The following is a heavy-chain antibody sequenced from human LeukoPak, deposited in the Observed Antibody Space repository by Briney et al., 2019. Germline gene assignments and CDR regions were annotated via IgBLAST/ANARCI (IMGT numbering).Heavy chain of an antibody. D-gene: IGHD6-13*01. J-gene: IGHJ4*02. Sequence: SETLSLTCTVSGGSVSSGSYYWSWIRQPPGTGLEWIGCIYYSGSTNYNPSLKSRVTISVDTSKNQFSLKLSSVTAADTAVYYCARGAGYSSSNDYWGQGTLVTVSS. CDR2: IYYSGST. CDR1: GGSVSSGSYY. V-gene: IGHV4-61*01. CDR3: ARGAGYSSSNDY.